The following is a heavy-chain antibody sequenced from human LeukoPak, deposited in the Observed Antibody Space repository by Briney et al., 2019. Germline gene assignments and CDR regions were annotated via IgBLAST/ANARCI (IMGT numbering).Heavy chain of an antibody. D-gene: IGHD2-15*01. CDR3: AREYCSGGSCYWTAFDI. V-gene: IGHV4-4*07. J-gene: IGHJ3*02. Sequence: SETLSLTCTVSGGSISSYYWGWIRHPAGKGLEWIGRIYTSGSTNYNPSLKSRVTMSVDTSKNQFSLKLSSVTAADTAVYYCAREYCSGGSCYWTAFDIWGQGTMVTVPS. CDR1: GGSISSYY. CDR2: IYTSGST.